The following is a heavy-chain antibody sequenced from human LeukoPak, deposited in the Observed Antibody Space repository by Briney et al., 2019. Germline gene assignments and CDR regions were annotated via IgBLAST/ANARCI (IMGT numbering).Heavy chain of an antibody. CDR2: ISSSSIYI. V-gene: IGHV3-21*04. J-gene: IGHJ2*01. Sequence: GGSLRLSCAASGFTFSSYSMNWVRQAPGKGLEWVSSISSSSIYIYYADSVKGRFTISRDNSKNTLYLQMNSLRAEDTAVYYCARVPYYDSSGYDDWYFDLWGRGTLVTVSS. CDR1: GFTFSSYS. D-gene: IGHD3-22*01. CDR3: ARVPYYDSSGYDDWYFDL.